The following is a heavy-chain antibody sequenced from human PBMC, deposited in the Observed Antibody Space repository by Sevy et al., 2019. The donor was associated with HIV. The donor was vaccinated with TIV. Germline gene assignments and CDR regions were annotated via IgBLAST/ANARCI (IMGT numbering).Heavy chain of an antibody. CDR1: GFTFSSYS. J-gene: IGHJ3*02. Sequence: GGCLRLSCAASGFTFSSYSMNWVRQAPGKGLEWVSYISSSSSTIYYTDSVKGRFTISRDNAKNSLYLQMNSLRAEDTAVYYCARVGIVVGGAFDIWGQGTMVTVSS. CDR2: ISSSSSTI. D-gene: IGHD2-15*01. V-gene: IGHV3-48*01. CDR3: ARVGIVVGGAFDI.